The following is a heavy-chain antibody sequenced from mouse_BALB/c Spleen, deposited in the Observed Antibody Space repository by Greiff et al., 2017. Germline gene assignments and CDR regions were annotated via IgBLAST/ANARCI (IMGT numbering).Heavy chain of an antibody. V-gene: IGHV5-17*02. D-gene: IGHD2-1*01. CDR1: GFTFSSFG. CDR3: AREEDYGNYFDY. Sequence: EVKLMESGGGLVQPGGSRKLSCAASGFTFSSFGMHWVRQAPEKGLEWVAYISSGSSTIYYADTVKGRFTISRDNPKNTLFLQMTSLRSEDTAMYYCAREEDYGNYFDYWGQGTTLTVSS. J-gene: IGHJ2*01. CDR2: ISSGSSTI.